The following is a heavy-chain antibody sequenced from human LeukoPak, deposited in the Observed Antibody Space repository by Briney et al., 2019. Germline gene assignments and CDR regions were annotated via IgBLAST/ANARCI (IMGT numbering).Heavy chain of an antibody. Sequence: SQTLSLTCAISGDIVSSNGAAWDWIRQSPSRGLEWLGRTYYRSQQWYSDYAPSVKGRITINADTSQNQFSLHLNSVTPEDTAVYYCGRETDFGVVTNWGQGTLVTVSS. CDR2: TYYRSQQWYS. V-gene: IGHV6-1*01. CDR1: GDIVSSNGAA. CDR3: GRETDFGVVTN. D-gene: IGHD3-3*01. J-gene: IGHJ4*02.